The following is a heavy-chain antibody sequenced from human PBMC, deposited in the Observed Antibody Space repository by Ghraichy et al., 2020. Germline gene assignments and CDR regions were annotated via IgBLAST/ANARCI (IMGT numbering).Heavy chain of an antibody. Sequence: GGSLRLSCVGSGFTLSGYSMNWVRQAPGKGLEWVSYITSSSRFISYADSGKGRFTVSRDNAQNSLYLQMKSLRDEDTAVYYCARGSRVVRYYYYDGMDVWGQGTTVTVSS. V-gene: IGHV3-48*02. CDR1: GFTLSGYS. D-gene: IGHD2-21*01. CDR2: ITSSSRFI. CDR3: ARGSRVVRYYYYDGMDV. J-gene: IGHJ6*02.